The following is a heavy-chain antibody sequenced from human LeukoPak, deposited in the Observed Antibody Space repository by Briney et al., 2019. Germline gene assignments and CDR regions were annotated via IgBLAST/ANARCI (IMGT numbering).Heavy chain of an antibody. CDR3: ARDRRGWAYFDY. V-gene: IGHV3-66*01. Sequence: GGSLRLSCAASGFTFSDYYMSWVRQAPGKGLEWVSVIYSGGSTYYADSVKGRFTISRDNSKNTLYLQMNSLGAEDTAVYYCARDRRGWAYFDYWGQGTLVTVSS. D-gene: IGHD6-19*01. J-gene: IGHJ4*02. CDR1: GFTFSDYY. CDR2: IYSGGST.